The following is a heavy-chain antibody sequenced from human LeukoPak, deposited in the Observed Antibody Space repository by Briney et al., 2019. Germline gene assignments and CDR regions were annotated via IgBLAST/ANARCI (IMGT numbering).Heavy chain of an antibody. CDR2: IGGTHSNI. V-gene: IGHV3-48*02. CDR3: ARDRDYAFDS. J-gene: IGHJ4*02. D-gene: IGHD4-17*01. CDR1: GFTFSIYS. Sequence: GGSLRLSCAASGFTFSIYSMNWVRQAPWKGLEWVSYIGGTHSNIYYADSVKGRFTISRDDAKNSLHLQMNSVRHEDTAVYYCARDRDYAFDSWGQGTLVTVSS.